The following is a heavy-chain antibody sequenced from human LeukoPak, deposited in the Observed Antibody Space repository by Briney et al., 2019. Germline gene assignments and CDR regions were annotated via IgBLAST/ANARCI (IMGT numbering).Heavy chain of an antibody. CDR3: ARFYITSQYGSGYMDV. Sequence: PSETLSLRCTVSGGPIISSIYEWGSIRQPPGEGLERIGSMSYSGCTYYTPSLKRRVTIAVHTSKPQLSLNLSSVTAADTAVYYCARFYITSQYGSGYMDVWGKGTTVTVSS. J-gene: IGHJ6*03. CDR1: GGPIISSIYE. D-gene: IGHD3-10*01. V-gene: IGHV4-39*01. CDR2: MSYSGCT.